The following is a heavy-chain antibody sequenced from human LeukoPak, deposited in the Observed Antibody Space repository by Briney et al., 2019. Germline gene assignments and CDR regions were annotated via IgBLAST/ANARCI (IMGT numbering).Heavy chain of an antibody. D-gene: IGHD3-16*01. CDR3: ARTFYEQMPHFDY. Sequence: ASVKVSCKASGYTFTSYYIHWVRQAPGQGLEWMGIINPSGGDTTYAQKFQGRLSMTRDMSTSTVYMELSSLRSEDTAVYYCARTFYEQMPHFDYWGQGTLVTVSS. CDR2: INPSGGDT. CDR1: GYTFTSYY. V-gene: IGHV1-46*01. J-gene: IGHJ4*02.